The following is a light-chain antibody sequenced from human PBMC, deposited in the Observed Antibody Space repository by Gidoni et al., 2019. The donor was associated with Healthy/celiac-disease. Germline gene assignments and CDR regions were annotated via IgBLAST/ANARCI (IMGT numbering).Light chain of an antibody. Sequence: DIQMTQSPSSLSASVGDRVTITCQASQDISNYLNWYQQKPGKAPKLLIYDASNLETGVPSRFSGSGSGTDFTFTISSLQPEDIATYYCQQYDNLLPTFGQXTRLEIK. CDR2: DAS. CDR1: QDISNY. CDR3: QQYDNLLPT. V-gene: IGKV1-33*01. J-gene: IGKJ5*01.